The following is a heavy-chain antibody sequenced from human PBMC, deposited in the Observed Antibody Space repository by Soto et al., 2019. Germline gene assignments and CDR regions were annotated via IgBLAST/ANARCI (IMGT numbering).Heavy chain of an antibody. D-gene: IGHD3-10*01. CDR2: IYWDDDK. V-gene: IGHV2-5*02. CDR3: AHTYYASGAYFDY. J-gene: IGHJ4*02. CDR1: GFSLSTSSGVG. Sequence: QITLKESGPTLVKPTQTLTLTCTFSGFSLSTSSGVGVGWIRQPPGKALEWLALIYWDDDKRYSPSLKSRLPXTXDNXKNQVVLTMTNMDPVDTATYYCAHTYYASGAYFDYWGQGTLVTVSS.